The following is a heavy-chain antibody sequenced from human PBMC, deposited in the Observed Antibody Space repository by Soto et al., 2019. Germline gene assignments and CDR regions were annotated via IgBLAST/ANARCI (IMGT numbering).Heavy chain of an antibody. CDR1: GFTFSSYG. CDR2: ISYDGSNK. J-gene: IGHJ6*02. Sequence: LRLSCAASGFTFSSYGMHWVRQAPGKGLEWVAVISYDGSNKYYADSVKGRFTISRDNSKNTLYLQMNSLRAEDTAVYYCAKAGGYDFWSGYYYYGMDVWGQGTAVTVSS. D-gene: IGHD3-3*01. V-gene: IGHV3-30*18. CDR3: AKAGGYDFWSGYYYYGMDV.